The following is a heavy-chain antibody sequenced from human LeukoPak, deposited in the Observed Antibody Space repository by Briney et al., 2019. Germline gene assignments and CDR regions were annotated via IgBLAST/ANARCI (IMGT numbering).Heavy chain of an antibody. J-gene: IGHJ4*02. CDR3: ARDFLAGTVDY. CDR2: INPNSGGT. Sequence: ASVKVSCKASGYTFTGYYMHWVRQAPGQGLEWMGWINPNSGGTNYAQKFQGRVTMTRDTSISTAYMELRSLRSDDTAVYYCARDFLAGTVDYWGQGTLVTVSS. CDR1: GYTFTGYY. D-gene: IGHD6-19*01. V-gene: IGHV1-2*02.